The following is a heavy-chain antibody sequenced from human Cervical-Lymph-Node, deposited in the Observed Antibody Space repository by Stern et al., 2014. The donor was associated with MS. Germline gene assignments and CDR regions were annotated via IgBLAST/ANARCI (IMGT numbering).Heavy chain of an antibody. Sequence: VQLVESGGGLVQPGGSLRLSCTVSGFTFSNFGMNWVRQAPGKGLEWVSYISMTSSTIYYAGSVKGRFTISRDNAKNSLYLQMDSLRAEDTAVYYCARRLSGANAEDYWGQGTLVTVSS. CDR3: ARRLSGANAEDY. V-gene: IGHV3-48*01. D-gene: IGHD1-26*01. J-gene: IGHJ4*02. CDR1: GFTFSNFG. CDR2: ISMTSSTI.